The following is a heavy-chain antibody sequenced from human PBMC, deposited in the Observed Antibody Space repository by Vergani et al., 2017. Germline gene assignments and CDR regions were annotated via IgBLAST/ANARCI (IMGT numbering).Heavy chain of an antibody. CDR3: AIRGSYYDSSGYYQEYFQH. J-gene: IGHJ1*01. Sequence: VQLVQSGAEVKKPGSSVKVSCKASGGTFSSYAISWVRQAPGQGLEWMGGIIPIFGTANYAQKFQGRVTITADESTSTAYMELSSLRSEDTAVYYCAIRGSYYDSSGYYQEYFQHWGQGTLVTVSS. D-gene: IGHD3-22*01. V-gene: IGHV1-69*12. CDR1: GGTFSSYA. CDR2: IIPIFGTA.